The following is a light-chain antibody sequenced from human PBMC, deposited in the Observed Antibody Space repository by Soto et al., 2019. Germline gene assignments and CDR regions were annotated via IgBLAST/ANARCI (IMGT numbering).Light chain of an antibody. CDR2: DTS. Sequence: EIVVTQSPATLSVSPGERVTLSCRASQSVSSSLAWYQQMPGQAPRLLIYDTSTRAAGIAARFSGSGSGTEFTLTIRSLQCEDSAVYDCQQYVHWPPGAFGQGTTVEIK. CDR1: QSVSSS. V-gene: IGKV3-15*01. J-gene: IGKJ1*01. CDR3: QQYVHWPPGA.